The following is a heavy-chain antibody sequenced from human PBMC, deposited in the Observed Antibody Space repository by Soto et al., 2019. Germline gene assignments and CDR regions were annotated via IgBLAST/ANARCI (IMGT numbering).Heavy chain of an antibody. CDR2: IYWDGYK. V-gene: IGHV2-5*02. Sequence: ESGPTLVNPTQTLTLTCTFSGFSISTSGVGVGWIRQPPGKALEWLALIYWDGYKRYSPSLKNRLTITKDTSKNQVVLTMTNMDPIDTATSFCAQNIEARYFSYWGKGTQVPVSP. CDR1: GFSISTSGVG. CDR3: AQNIEARYFSY. D-gene: IGHD5-12*01. J-gene: IGHJ4*02.